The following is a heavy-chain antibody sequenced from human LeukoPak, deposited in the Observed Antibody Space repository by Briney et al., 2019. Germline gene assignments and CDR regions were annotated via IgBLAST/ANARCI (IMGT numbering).Heavy chain of an antibody. J-gene: IGHJ6*02. CDR3: ARDQYSNYVYYYYGMDV. CDR2: VNPNSGGT. CDR1: GYTFTGYY. D-gene: IGHD4-11*01. Sequence: ASVKVSCKASGYTFTGYYMHWVRQAPGPGLEWMGWVNPNSGGTNYAQKFQGRVTMTRDTSISTAYMELSRLRSDATAVYYCARDQYSNYVYYYYGMDVWGQGTTVTVSS. V-gene: IGHV1-2*02.